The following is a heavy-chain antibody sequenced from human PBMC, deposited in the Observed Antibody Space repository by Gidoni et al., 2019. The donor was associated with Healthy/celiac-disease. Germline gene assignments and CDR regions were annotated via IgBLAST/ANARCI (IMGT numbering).Heavy chain of an antibody. CDR2: IYHSGST. V-gene: IGHV4-4*02. J-gene: IGHJ4*02. D-gene: IGHD2-21*02. CDR1: GGSISSSNW. Sequence: QVQLQESGPGLVKPSGTLSLTCAVSGGSISSSNWWSWVRQPPGKGLEWIGEIYHSGSTYYNPSLKSRVTISVDKSKNQFSLKLSSVTAADTAVYYCASRVVVVTAISHFDYWGQGTLVTVSS. CDR3: ASRVVVVTAISHFDY.